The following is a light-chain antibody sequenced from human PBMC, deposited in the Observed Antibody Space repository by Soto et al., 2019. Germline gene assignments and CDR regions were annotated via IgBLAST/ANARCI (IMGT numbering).Light chain of an antibody. CDR2: GAS. J-gene: IGKJ5*01. V-gene: IGKV3-15*01. Sequence: EIVMTQSPATLSVSPGDIATLSCRASQSVSVNLSWYQQKHGQAPSLLIYGASTRATGIPARFSVSVSGTEFAITISGLRSEDFSVYFCQQYDNWRPIAFGQWTLLEMK. CDR3: QQYDNWRPIA. CDR1: QSVSVN.